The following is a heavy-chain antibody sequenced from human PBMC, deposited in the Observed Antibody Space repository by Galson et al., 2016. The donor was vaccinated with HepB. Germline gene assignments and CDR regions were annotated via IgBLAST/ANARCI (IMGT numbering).Heavy chain of an antibody. D-gene: IGHD3-10*01. CDR1: GFPFSRYW. Sequence: LRLSCAASGFPFSRYWMSWLRQAPGKGLEWVANTNQDGSEKYYVDSVKGRFTISRDNTKSSLYLQMDSLRDEDTAVYYCARDRGIVYDSGSGSSFSLWGQGTLVTLSS. J-gene: IGHJ4*01. CDR2: TNQDGSEK. CDR3: ARDRGIVYDSGSGSSFSL. V-gene: IGHV3-7*01.